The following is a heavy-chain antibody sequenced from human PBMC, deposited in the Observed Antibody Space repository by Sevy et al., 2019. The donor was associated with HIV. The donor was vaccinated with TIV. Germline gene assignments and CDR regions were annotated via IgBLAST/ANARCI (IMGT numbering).Heavy chain of an antibody. V-gene: IGHV3-30*02. CDR3: VKEGGVTGTGGDC. J-gene: IGHJ4*02. D-gene: IGHD1-1*01. CDR2: IQYDGSHK. CDR1: GFTFSNFG. Sequence: GGSLRLSCAASGFTFSNFGMHWVRQAPGKGLEWVSSIQYDGSHKYYTDSVKGRLTISRDNSKNTLYLQMNSLRAEDTAVYYCVKEGGVTGTGGDCWGQGTLVTVSS.